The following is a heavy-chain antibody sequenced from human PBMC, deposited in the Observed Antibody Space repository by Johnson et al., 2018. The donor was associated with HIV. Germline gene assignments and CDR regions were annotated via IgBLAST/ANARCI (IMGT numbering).Heavy chain of an antibody. J-gene: IGHJ3*02. D-gene: IGHD3-10*01. Sequence: MQLVESGGGLVQPGGSLRLSCAASGFTVTSHYMSWVRQAPGMGLEWVSVIYTGGNTYYANSVKDRFTISRDISKNTLYLQMNSLRVEDTAVYYCARDPPSYGSGSYFRAFDIWGQGTMVTVSS. CDR3: ARDPPSYGSGSYFRAFDI. CDR1: GFTVTSHY. V-gene: IGHV3-66*01. CDR2: IYTGGNT.